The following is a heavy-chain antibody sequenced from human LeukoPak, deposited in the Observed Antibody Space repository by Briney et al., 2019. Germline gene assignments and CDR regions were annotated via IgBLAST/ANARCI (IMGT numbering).Heavy chain of an antibody. J-gene: IGHJ4*02. CDR3: AKRGGFDSSGYYQPPEDY. D-gene: IGHD3-22*01. V-gene: IGHV3-23*01. Sequence: GGSLRLSCAASGFTFSSYAMSWVRQAPGKGLEWVSAISGSGLSTYYADSVKGRFTISRDNSKNTVYLQMNGLSAEDTAVYYCAKRGGFDSSGYYQPPEDYWGQGTLVTVSS. CDR1: GFTFSSYA. CDR2: ISGSGLST.